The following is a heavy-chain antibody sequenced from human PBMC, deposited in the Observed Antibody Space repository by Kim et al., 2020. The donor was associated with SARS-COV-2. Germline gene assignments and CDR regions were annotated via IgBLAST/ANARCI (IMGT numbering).Heavy chain of an antibody. Sequence: GGSLRLSCAASGFTFSSYGMHWVRQAPGKGLEWVAGIGYDGSNKYYADSVKGRFTISRHNSKNTLYLQMNSLRAEDTAVYYCARDTRDYYGMDVWGQGTTVTVSS. V-gene: IGHV3-33*01. J-gene: IGHJ6*02. CDR2: IGYDGSNK. CDR1: GFTFSSYG. CDR3: ARDTRDYYGMDV.